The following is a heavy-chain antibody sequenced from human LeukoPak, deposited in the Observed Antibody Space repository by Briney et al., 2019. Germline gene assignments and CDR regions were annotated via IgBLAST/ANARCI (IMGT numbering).Heavy chain of an antibody. J-gene: IGHJ4*02. CDR3: AKDPGYASTWLNYFDF. CDR1: EFTFSSYS. Sequence: PGGSLRLSCAASEFTFSSYSMNWVRQAPGRGLEWVAFVPYDGTKTYYVDSVKGRFTISRDNSKNTLYLQMNSLRVEDTAVFYCAKDPGYASTWLNYFDFWGQGTLVTISS. V-gene: IGHV3-30*02. D-gene: IGHD6-13*01. CDR2: VPYDGTKT.